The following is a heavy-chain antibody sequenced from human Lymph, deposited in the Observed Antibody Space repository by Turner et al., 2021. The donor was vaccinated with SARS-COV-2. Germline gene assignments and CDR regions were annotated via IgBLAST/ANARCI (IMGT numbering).Heavy chain of an antibody. CDR1: GGSISSTS. V-gene: IGHV4-59*08. CDR2: FYKIGSI. J-gene: IGHJ6*02. D-gene: IGHD1-1*01. Sequence: QVQLQESGPGLVRPSETLSLTCTVSGGSISSTSWSWIRQSPGRGLEWIGYFYKIGSIDYNPTLRSRVTISVDTSKNQLSLNLISVTAADTAVYYCARHQGSTSGYDHGMNVWGQGTAVNVSS. CDR3: ARHQGSTSGYDHGMNV.